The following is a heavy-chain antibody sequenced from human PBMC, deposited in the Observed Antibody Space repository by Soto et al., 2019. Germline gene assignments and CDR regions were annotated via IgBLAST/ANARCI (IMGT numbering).Heavy chain of an antibody. CDR2: IYSGGST. J-gene: IGHJ5*02. D-gene: IGHD4-17*01. CDR3: ASTVEYNWFDP. Sequence: PGGSLRLSCAASGFTVSSNYMSWVRQAPGKGLEWVSVIYSGGSTYYADSVKGRFTISRDNSKNTLYLQMNSLRAEDTAVYYCASTVEYNWFDPWGQGTLVTVSS. CDR1: GFTVSSNY. V-gene: IGHV3-66*01.